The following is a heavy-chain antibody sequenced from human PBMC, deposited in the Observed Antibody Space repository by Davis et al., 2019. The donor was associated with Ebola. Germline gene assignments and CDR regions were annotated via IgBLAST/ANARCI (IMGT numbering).Heavy chain of an antibody. CDR3: AKGGRSPLHQIDY. D-gene: IGHD3-16*01. CDR1: GFTFSSYG. J-gene: IGHJ4*02. V-gene: IGHV3-30*18. Sequence: GESLKISCAASGFTFSSYGMHWVRQAPGKGLEWVAVISSDGSNKYYADSVKGRFTISRDKSKNTMYLQMNSLRDEDTAVYYCAKGGRSPLHQIDYWGQGTLVTVSS. CDR2: ISSDGSNK.